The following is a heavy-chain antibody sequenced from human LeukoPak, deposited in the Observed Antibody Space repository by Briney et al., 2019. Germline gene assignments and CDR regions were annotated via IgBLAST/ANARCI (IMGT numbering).Heavy chain of an antibody. CDR2: ISYDGSNK. Sequence: GGSLRLSCAASGFTFSSYGMHWVRQAPGKGLEWVAVISYDGSNKYYADSVKGRFTISRDNSKNTLYLQMNSLRAEDTAVYYCAKGTDYGDYPPDAFDIWGQGTMVTVSS. J-gene: IGHJ3*02. V-gene: IGHV3-30*18. CDR1: GFTFSSYG. CDR3: AKGTDYGDYPPDAFDI. D-gene: IGHD4-17*01.